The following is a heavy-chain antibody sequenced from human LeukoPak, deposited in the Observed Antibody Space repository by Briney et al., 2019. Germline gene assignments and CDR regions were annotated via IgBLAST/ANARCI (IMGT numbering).Heavy chain of an antibody. CDR3: AKDVAIVVVITGSQPDY. Sequence: AGGSLRLSCAASGFTFSSYAMSWVRQAPGKGLEWVSAISGSGVTTYYADSVKGRFTISRDNSKNTLYLQMNSLRAEDTAVYYCAKDVAIVVVITGSQPDYWGQGTLVTVSS. D-gene: IGHD3-22*01. V-gene: IGHV3-23*01. CDR2: ISGSGVTT. CDR1: GFTFSSYA. J-gene: IGHJ4*02.